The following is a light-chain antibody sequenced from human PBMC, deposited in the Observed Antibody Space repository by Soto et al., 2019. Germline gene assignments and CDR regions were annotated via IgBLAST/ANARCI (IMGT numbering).Light chain of an antibody. CDR2: EVS. CDR1: SSDVGGYNY. Sequence: QSALPQPASVSGSPGQSITISCTGTSSDVGGYNYVSWYQQHPGKAPKLMIYEVSNRPSGVSNRFSGSKSGNTASLTISGLQAEDEADYYCSSYTSSILYVFGTGTKLTVL. V-gene: IGLV2-14*01. J-gene: IGLJ1*01. CDR3: SSYTSSILYV.